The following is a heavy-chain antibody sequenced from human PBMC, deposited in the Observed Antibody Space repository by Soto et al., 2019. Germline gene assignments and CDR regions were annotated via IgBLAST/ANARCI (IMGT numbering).Heavy chain of an antibody. CDR1: GFTFSSYG. J-gene: IGHJ4*02. Sequence: GGSLRLSCAASGFTFSSYGMHWVRQAPGKGLEWVAVISYDGSNKYYADSVKGRFTISRDNSKNTLYLQMNSLRAEDTAVYYCAKDRGYSGYDSLDYWGQGTLVTVSS. CDR2: ISYDGSNK. CDR3: AKDRGYSGYDSLDY. V-gene: IGHV3-30*18. D-gene: IGHD5-12*01.